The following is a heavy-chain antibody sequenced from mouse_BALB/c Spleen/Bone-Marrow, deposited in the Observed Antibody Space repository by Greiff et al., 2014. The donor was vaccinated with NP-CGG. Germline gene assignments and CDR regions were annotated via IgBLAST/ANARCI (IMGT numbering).Heavy chain of an antibody. Sequence: QVQLKESGAELVRPGTSVKMSCKASGYTFTNDWLGWVKQRPGHGLEWIGEILPGSSISNYNEKFKVKATFTADTSSNTAYMQLSGLTSEDSAVYYCTRGGYDGYWGQGTTLTVSS. V-gene: IGHV1-63*02. J-gene: IGHJ2*01. CDR3: TRGGYDGY. CDR1: GYTFTNDW. D-gene: IGHD2-14*01. CDR2: ILPGSSIS.